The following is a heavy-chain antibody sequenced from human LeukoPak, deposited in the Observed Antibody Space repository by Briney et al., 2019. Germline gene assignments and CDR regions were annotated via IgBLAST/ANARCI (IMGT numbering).Heavy chain of an antibody. D-gene: IGHD2-15*01. V-gene: IGHV1-18*01. Sequence: ASVKVTCKASGYTFTSYGISWVRQAPGQGLEWMGWISAYNGNTNYAQKFQGRVTMTTYTSTSTAYMELRSLRSDDTAVYYCARGPYCSGDTCYPQYFDNLGQGALDTVSS. J-gene: IGHJ4*02. CDR1: GYTFTSYG. CDR2: ISAYNGNT. CDR3: ARGPYCSGDTCYPQYFDN.